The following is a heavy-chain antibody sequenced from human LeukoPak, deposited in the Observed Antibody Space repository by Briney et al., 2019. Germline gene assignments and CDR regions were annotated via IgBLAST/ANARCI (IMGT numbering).Heavy chain of an antibody. V-gene: IGHV3-21*01. J-gene: IGHJ4*02. CDR3: VSGFSSSPYFDY. D-gene: IGHD6-6*01. Sequence: PGGSLRLSCAASGFTFSTYYMNWVRQAPGKGLEWVSFITGSSGYIYYTDSVKGRFTISRDNAKNSLFLQMNSLRDEDTAVYYCVSGFSSSPYFDYWGQGTLVTVCS. CDR2: ITGSSGYI. CDR1: GFTFSTYY.